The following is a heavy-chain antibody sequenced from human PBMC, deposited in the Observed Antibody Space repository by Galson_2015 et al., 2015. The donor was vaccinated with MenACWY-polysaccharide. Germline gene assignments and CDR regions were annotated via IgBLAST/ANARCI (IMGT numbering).Heavy chain of an antibody. Sequence: SATVSWTASGSKIRSYAINWGRPASGQRLEWMGWMNPNSGTTGSAQQFQGRVAMTMDTATSTAHMELRMLRDDDTAVYYGRRIIARKHTFVDSWGQGTLVSVS. V-gene: IGHV1-8*01. D-gene: IGHD2-21*01. CDR3: RRIIARKHTFVDS. CDR1: GSKIRSYA. J-gene: IGHJ4*02. CDR2: MNPNSGTT.